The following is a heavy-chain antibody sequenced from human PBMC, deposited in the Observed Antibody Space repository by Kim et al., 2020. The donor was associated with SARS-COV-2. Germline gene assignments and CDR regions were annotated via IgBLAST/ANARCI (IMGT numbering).Heavy chain of an antibody. V-gene: IGHV3-23*01. CDR2: ISGSGGST. CDR3: AKRVLLWFGELEDY. D-gene: IGHD3-10*01. Sequence: GGSLRLSCAASGFTFSSYAMSWVRQAPGKGLEWVSAISGSGGSTYYADSVKGRFTISRDNSKNTLYLQMNSLRAEDTAVYYCAKRVLLWFGELEDYWGQGTLVTVSS. CDR1: GFTFSSYA. J-gene: IGHJ4*02.